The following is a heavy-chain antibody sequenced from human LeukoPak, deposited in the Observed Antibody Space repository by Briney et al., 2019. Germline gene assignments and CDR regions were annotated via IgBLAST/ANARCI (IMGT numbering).Heavy chain of an antibody. D-gene: IGHD5-18*01. CDR1: GGSFSGFY. CDR2: ISHSGTT. J-gene: IGHJ4*02. V-gene: IGHV4-34*01. CDR3: ARGGLDTTRGGYFDY. Sequence: SETLSLTCAVYGGSFSGFYWSWLCQPPGQGLEWIGEISHSGTTYFNPSLKSRVTVSVDTSKSQFSLRLSSVTAADTAVYYCARGGLDTTRGGYFDYWGQGILVTVSS.